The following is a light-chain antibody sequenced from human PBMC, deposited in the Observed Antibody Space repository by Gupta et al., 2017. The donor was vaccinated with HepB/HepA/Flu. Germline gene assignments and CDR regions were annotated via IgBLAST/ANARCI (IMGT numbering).Light chain of an antibody. Sequence: DIQMTQSPSSLSASVGDRVTITCQASQDITNYLNWYQQKAGKAPKLLIYDATSLETGVPSRFSGSGSGTHFTLTISSLKPEDIATYSCQQYDNHPPWTFGQGTKVEIK. J-gene: IGKJ1*01. CDR3: QQYDNHPPWT. CDR1: QDITNY. V-gene: IGKV1-33*01. CDR2: DAT.